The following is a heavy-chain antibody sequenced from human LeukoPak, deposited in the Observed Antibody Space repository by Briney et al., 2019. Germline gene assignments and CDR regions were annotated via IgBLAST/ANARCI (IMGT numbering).Heavy chain of an antibody. CDR3: ARGSGNYYFDY. Sequence: GGSLRLSCAASGFTFSNFHMTWVRQSPGKGLVWVSRITNDGSTTNYADSVKGRFTISRDNAKNTLYLQMNSLRAEDTAVYYCARGSGNYYFDYWGQGTLVTVSS. CDR2: ITNDGSTT. V-gene: IGHV3-74*01. J-gene: IGHJ4*02. CDR1: GFTFSNFH.